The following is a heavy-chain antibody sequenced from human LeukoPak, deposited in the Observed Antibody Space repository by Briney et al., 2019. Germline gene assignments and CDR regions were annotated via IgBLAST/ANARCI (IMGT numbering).Heavy chain of an antibody. D-gene: IGHD3-3*01. CDR3: ARVRFLERSQYYFDY. Sequence: SGGSLRLSCAASEFTFNIYWMSWVRQAPGKGLEWVADIKQDGSEKYYVDSVEGRFTISRDNAKNSLYLQMNSLRAEDTAMYYCARVRFLERSQYYFDYWGQGTLVTVSS. CDR1: EFTFNIYW. CDR2: IKQDGSEK. J-gene: IGHJ4*02. V-gene: IGHV3-7*01.